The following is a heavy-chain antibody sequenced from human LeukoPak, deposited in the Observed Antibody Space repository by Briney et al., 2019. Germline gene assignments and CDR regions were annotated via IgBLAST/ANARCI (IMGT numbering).Heavy chain of an antibody. J-gene: IGHJ4*02. V-gene: IGHV4-59*01. CDR2: IYYSGST. CDR1: GGSISSYY. CDR3: ARGRSSSGWYYFDY. D-gene: IGHD6-19*01. Sequence: PSETLSLTCTVSGGSISSYYWSWIRQPPGKGLERIGYIYYSGSTNYNPSLKSRVTISVDTSKNQFSLKLSSVTAADTAVYYCARGRSSSGWYYFDYWGQGTLVTVSS.